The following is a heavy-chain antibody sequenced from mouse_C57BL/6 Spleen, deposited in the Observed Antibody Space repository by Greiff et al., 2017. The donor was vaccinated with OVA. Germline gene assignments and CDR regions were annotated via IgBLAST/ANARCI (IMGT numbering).Heavy chain of an antibody. CDR2: INPNNGGT. CDR1: GYTFTDYN. CDR3: ARGYYGSSYDYAMDY. J-gene: IGHJ4*01. D-gene: IGHD1-1*01. Sequence: VQLQQSGPELVKPGASVKIPCKASGYTFTDYNMDWVKQSHGKSLEWIGDINPNNGGTIYNQKFKGKATLTVDKSSSTAYMELRSLTSEDTAVYYCARGYYGSSYDYAMDYWGQGTSVTVSS. V-gene: IGHV1-18*01.